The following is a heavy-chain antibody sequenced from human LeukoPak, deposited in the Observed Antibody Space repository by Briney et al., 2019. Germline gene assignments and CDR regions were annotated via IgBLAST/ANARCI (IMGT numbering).Heavy chain of an antibody. J-gene: IGHJ4*02. CDR3: ARGFYDSSGYYYLDY. V-gene: IGHV1-69*13. Sequence: ASVKVSCKASGGTFSSYAISWVRQAPGQGLEWMGGIIPIFGTANYAQKFQDRVTITADESTSTAYMELSSLRSEDTAVYYCARGFYDSSGYYYLDYWGQGTLVTVSS. CDR1: GGTFSSYA. CDR2: IIPIFGTA. D-gene: IGHD3-22*01.